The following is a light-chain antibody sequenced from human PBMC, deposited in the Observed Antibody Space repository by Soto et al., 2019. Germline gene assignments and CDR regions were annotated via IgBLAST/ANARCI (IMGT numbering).Light chain of an antibody. J-gene: IGKJ1*01. CDR3: QHYNAFPWP. Sequence: DIHMTQSPSTLSASVGDKVTITCRASQSISSWLAWYQQKPGKAPKLLIYDASSLESGVPSRFSGSGSGTEFTLTIGGLQPDDFATYYCQHYNAFPWPFGQGTKVDIK. CDR1: QSISSW. V-gene: IGKV1-5*01. CDR2: DAS.